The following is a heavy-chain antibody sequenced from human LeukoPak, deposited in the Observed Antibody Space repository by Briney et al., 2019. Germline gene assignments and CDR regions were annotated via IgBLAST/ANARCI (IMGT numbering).Heavy chain of an antibody. CDR3: ARGQPFYYYDSSGQITGGDAFDI. D-gene: IGHD3-22*01. CDR1: GGSFSGYY. CDR2: INHSGST. J-gene: IGHJ3*02. Sequence: SETLSLTCAVYGGSFSGYYWSWIRQPPGKGLEWIGEINHSGSTNYNPSLKSRVTISVDTSKNQFSLKLSSVTAADTAVYYCARGQPFYYYDSSGQITGGDAFDIWGQGTMVTVSS. V-gene: IGHV4-34*01.